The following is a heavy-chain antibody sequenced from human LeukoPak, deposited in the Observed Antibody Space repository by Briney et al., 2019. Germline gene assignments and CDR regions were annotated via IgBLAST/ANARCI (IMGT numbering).Heavy chain of an antibody. V-gene: IGHV3-30*03. CDR1: GFTFSSYG. CDR3: ATWGVDY. CDR2: ISYDGSNK. J-gene: IGHJ4*02. Sequence: PGESLRLSCAASGFTFSSYGMHWVRQAPGKGLEWVAVISYDGSNKYYADSVKGRFTISRDNSKNTLYLQMNSLRAEDAAVYYCATWGVDYWGQGTLVTVSS. D-gene: IGHD3-10*01.